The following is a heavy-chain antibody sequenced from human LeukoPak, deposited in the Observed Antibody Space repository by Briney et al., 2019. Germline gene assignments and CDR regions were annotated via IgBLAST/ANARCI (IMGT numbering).Heavy chain of an antibody. Sequence: SVKVSCKASGYSFTDYYIHWVRQAPGQGLEWMGRIIPILGIANYAQKFQGRVTITADKSTSTAYMELSSLRSEDTAVYYCARGMGDYPYYFDYWGQGTLVTVSS. J-gene: IGHJ4*02. D-gene: IGHD4-17*01. CDR3: ARGMGDYPYYFDY. CDR2: IIPILGIA. CDR1: GYSFTDYY. V-gene: IGHV1-69*04.